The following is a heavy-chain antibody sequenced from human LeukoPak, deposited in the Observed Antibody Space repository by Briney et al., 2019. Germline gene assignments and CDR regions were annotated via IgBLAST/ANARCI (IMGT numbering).Heavy chain of an antibody. CDR2: ISSSGNII. CDR3: AGDAMGPGLAGY. Sequence: GGSLRLSCAASGITVSTNYMNWIRQAPGKGLEWVSYISSSGNIIYYADSVQGRFTISRDNAKSSLYLQMSSLRAEDTAVYYCAGDAMGPGLAGYWGQGTLVTVSS. V-gene: IGHV3-11*01. D-gene: IGHD3/OR15-3a*01. CDR1: GITVSTNY. J-gene: IGHJ4*02.